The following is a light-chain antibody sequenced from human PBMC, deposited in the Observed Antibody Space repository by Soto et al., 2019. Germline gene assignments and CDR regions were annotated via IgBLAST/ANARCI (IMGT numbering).Light chain of an antibody. Sequence: EIVLTQSPATLSLSPGERATLSCRASQTDSSYLAWYQQKPGQAPRLLVYDASDRATGIPARFSGSGSGTDFTLTISSLEPEDFAVYYCQQRRTFGQGTRLEIK. CDR1: QTDSSY. CDR3: QQRRT. CDR2: DAS. J-gene: IGKJ5*01. V-gene: IGKV3-11*01.